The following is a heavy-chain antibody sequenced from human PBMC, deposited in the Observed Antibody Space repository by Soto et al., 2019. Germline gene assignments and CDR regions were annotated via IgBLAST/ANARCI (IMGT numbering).Heavy chain of an antibody. Sequence: QVQLQESGPGLAKPSGTLSLTCAVSGGSFTSNNWWTWVRQPPGQGLEWIGEIYRTGSTNYNPSLKSRVTISLDKSENQFSLNVTSLTAADTAVYYCASRDPGTSVDYWGQGTLVTVSS. J-gene: IGHJ4*02. V-gene: IGHV4-4*02. CDR3: ASRDPGTSVDY. D-gene: IGHD1-7*01. CDR1: GGSFTSNNW. CDR2: IYRTGST.